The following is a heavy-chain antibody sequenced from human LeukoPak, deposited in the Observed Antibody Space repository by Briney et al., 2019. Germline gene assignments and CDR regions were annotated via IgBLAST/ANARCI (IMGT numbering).Heavy chain of an antibody. J-gene: IGHJ3*02. D-gene: IGHD2-2*01. CDR1: GGSISSYY. V-gene: IGHV4-4*07. Sequence: SQTLSLTCTVSGGSISSYYWSWIRQPAGKGLEWIGRIYTSGSTNYNPSLKSRVTMSVDTSKNQFSLKLSSVTAADTAVYYCARVGRIYYSSTSCFDAFDIWGQGTMVTVSS. CDR2: IYTSGST. CDR3: ARVGRIYYSSTSCFDAFDI.